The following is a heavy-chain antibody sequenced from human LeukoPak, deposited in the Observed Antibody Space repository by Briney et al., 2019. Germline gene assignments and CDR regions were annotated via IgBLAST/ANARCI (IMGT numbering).Heavy chain of an antibody. CDR3: ATAPQGRVRGYFQH. CDR2: IYSGGST. Sequence: GGSLRLSCAASGFTLSSNYMSWVRQAPGKGLEWVSVIYSGGSTYYADSVKGRFTISRDNSKKTLYLQMNSLRAEDTAVYYCATAPQGRVRGYFQHWGQSTLVTVSS. V-gene: IGHV3-53*01. CDR1: GFTLSSNY. J-gene: IGHJ1*01.